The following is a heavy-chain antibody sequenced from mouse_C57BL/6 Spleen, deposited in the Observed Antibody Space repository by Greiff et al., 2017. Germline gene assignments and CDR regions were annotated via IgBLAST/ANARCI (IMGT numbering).Heavy chain of an antibody. CDR3: ARPDYYGSSYGDAMDY. CDR1: GFTFSDYG. J-gene: IGHJ4*01. V-gene: IGHV5-17*01. D-gene: IGHD1-1*01. CDR2: ISSGSSTI. Sequence: EVKLVESGGGLVKPGGSLKLSCAASGFTFSDYGMHWVRQAPEKGLEWVAYISSGSSTIYYADTVQGPFTISRDNAKHTLFLQMTSLRSEDTAMYYCARPDYYGSSYGDAMDYWGQGTSVTVSS.